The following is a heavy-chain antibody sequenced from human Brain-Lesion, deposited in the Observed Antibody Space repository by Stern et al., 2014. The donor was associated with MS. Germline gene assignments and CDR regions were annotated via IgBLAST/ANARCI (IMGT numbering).Heavy chain of an antibody. D-gene: IGHD3-3*01. CDR2: ISYNGNT. J-gene: IGHJ4*02. V-gene: IGHV4-31*03. CDR1: GGAVSSYDRY. Sequence: QVQLRESGPGLVKPSQTLSLTCTVSGGAVSSYDRYWSWIRQHPDKGLEGIGYISYNGNTYYSPSLDSRVTISMDSSKNQFSLKLRSVTAAVTAVYYCARVTEFLRFCYPDYWGQGTRVTVSS. CDR3: ARVTEFLRFCYPDY.